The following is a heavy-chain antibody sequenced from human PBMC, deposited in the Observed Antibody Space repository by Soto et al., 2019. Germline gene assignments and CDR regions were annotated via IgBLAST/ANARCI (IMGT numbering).Heavy chain of an antibody. V-gene: IGHV2-5*02. D-gene: IGHD4-17*01. CDR1: GFSFSTTGVG. J-gene: IGHJ4*02. CDR3: ARISHGDFLFDY. CDR2: IYWDDDK. Sequence: SGPYAGEPTQTLTLTCTFSGFSFSTTGVGVGWIRQPPGQALEWLALIYWDDDKRYRPSLRDRLSITKDTSKKEVILTMTNMDPVDTATYYCARISHGDFLFDYWGQGTLVTVSS.